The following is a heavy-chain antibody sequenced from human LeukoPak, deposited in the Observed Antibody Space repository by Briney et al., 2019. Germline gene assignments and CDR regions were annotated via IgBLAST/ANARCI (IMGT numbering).Heavy chain of an antibody. CDR3: ANQAVAGTEEDI. CDR1: GFTFSSYA. D-gene: IGHD6-19*01. CDR2: ISGSGGST. Sequence: GGSLRLSCAASGFTFSSYAMSWVRQAPGKGLEWVSAISGSGGSTYYADSVKGRSTISRDNSKNTLYLQMNSLRAEDTAVYYCANQAVAGTEEDIWGQGTMVTVSS. J-gene: IGHJ3*02. V-gene: IGHV3-23*01.